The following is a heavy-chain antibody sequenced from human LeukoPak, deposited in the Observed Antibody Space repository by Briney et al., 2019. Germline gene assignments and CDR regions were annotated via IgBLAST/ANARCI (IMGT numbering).Heavy chain of an antibody. D-gene: IGHD3-3*01. CDR1: GGSINSSDHY. CDR2: KYYSGDT. CDR3: ARHRLEGDTFDI. J-gene: IGHJ3*02. Sequence: SETLSLTCTVSGGSINSSDHYWAWIRQPPGKGLEWIGSKYYSGDTYYSPSLKSRVTISVDTSRNKFALKLNSVTAADAAVYFCARHRLEGDTFDIWGQGTKVTVSS. V-gene: IGHV4-39*01.